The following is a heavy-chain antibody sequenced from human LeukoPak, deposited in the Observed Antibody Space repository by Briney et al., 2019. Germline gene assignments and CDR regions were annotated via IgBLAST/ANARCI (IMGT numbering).Heavy chain of an antibody. V-gene: IGHV3-30*18. CDR2: ISYDGSNK. CDR1: GFTFSSYG. Sequence: PGGSLRLSCAASGFTFSSYGMHWVRQAPGKGLEWVAVISYDGSNKYYADSVKGRFTISRDNSKNTLYLQMNSLRAEDTAVYYCAKGEEWLGTAFEDYWGQGTLVTVSS. CDR3: AKGEEWLGTAFEDY. D-gene: IGHD6-19*01. J-gene: IGHJ4*02.